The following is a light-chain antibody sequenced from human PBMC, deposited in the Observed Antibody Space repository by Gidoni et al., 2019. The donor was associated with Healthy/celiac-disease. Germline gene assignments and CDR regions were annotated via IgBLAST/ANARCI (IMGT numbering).Light chain of an antibody. Sequence: EIVWTQSPATLSLSPGERATLSCRASQSVSSYLAWYQQKPGQAPRLLIYDASNRATCIPARFSGSGSGTDFTLTISCLEPEDFAVYYCQQRSNWPLFTFGPXTQVDIK. V-gene: IGKV3-11*01. CDR1: QSVSSY. CDR2: DAS. J-gene: IGKJ3*01. CDR3: QQRSNWPLFT.